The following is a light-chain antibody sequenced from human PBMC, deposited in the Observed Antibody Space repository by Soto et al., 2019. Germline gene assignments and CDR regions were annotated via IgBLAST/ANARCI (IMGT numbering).Light chain of an antibody. V-gene: IGLV1-40*01. CDR2: GNN. CDR3: QSYDSRLSGVV. J-gene: IGLJ2*01. Sequence: QSVLTQPPSVFGAPGQRVTISCTGSSSNIGAGYDVHWYQQLPGTAPKLLIYGNNNRPSGVPDRFSGSKSGTSASLAITGLQAEDEANYYCQSYDSRLSGVVFGGGTKLTVL. CDR1: SSNIGAGYD.